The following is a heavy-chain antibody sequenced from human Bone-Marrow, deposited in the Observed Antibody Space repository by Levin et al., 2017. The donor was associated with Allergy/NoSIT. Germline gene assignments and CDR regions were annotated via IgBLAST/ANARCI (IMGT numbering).Heavy chain of an antibody. D-gene: IGHD3-3*01. CDR1: GYSFTSYW. V-gene: IGHV5-51*01. J-gene: IGHJ5*02. Sequence: GESLKISCKGSGYSFTSYWIGWVRQMPGKGLEWMGIIYPGDSDTRYSPSFQGQVTISADKSISTAYLQWSSLKASDTAMYYCARHPIFGVVQYPHGGNWFDPWGQGTLVTVSS. CDR3: ARHPIFGVVQYPHGGNWFDP. CDR2: IYPGDSDT.